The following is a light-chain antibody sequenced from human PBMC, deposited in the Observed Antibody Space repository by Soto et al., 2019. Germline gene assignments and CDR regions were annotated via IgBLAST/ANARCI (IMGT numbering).Light chain of an antibody. V-gene: IGLV1-51*02. Sequence: QSVLTQPPSVSAAPGQKVTISCAGSSTNIGNNYVSWYQQLPGTAPKLLIYENNKRPSGIPDRFSGSKSGTSATLGITGLQTRDEADYYCGTWDSSLSAGRVFGGGTKLTVL. J-gene: IGLJ2*01. CDR2: ENN. CDR1: STNIGNNY. CDR3: GTWDSSLSAGRV.